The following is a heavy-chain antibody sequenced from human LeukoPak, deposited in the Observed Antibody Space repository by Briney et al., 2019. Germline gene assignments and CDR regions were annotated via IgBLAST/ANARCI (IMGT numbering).Heavy chain of an antibody. Sequence: APVKVSCKASGYTFTSYYMHWVRQAPGQGLEWMGIINPSGGSTSYAQKFQGRVTMTRDTSTSTVYMELSSLRSEDTAVYYCARELRGDGYKNLGYYYYGMDVWGQGTTVTVSS. J-gene: IGHJ6*02. CDR2: INPSGGST. D-gene: IGHD5-24*01. CDR1: GYTFTSYY. CDR3: ARELRGDGYKNLGYYYYGMDV. V-gene: IGHV1-46*01.